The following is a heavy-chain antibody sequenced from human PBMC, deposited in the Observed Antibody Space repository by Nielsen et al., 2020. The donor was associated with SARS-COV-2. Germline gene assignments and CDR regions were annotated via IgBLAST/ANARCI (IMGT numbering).Heavy chain of an antibody. J-gene: IGHJ4*02. CDR2: ISSSSSYI. Sequence: GGSLRLSCAASGFTFSSYSMNWVRQAPGKGLEWVSSISSSSSYIYYADSVKGRFTISRDNAKNSLYLQMNSLRAEDTAVYYCARDSGAMVRGVISYWGQGTLVTVSS. CDR1: GFTFSSYS. D-gene: IGHD3-10*01. V-gene: IGHV3-21*01. CDR3: ARDSGAMVRGVISY.